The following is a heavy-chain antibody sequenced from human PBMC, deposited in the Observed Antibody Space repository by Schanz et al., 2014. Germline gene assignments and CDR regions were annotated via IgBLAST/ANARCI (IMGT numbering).Heavy chain of an antibody. Sequence: QVQLVESGGGVVQPGRSLRLSCATSGFIFRSFGIHWVRQAPGKGLEWVAVIWSDGTNEYYADSVKGRFTISGDSSKYTVYLQMNSLRAEDTAVYYCAKSLESCPGGRCSRGYFDYWGQGTLVTVSS. D-gene: IGHD2-8*02. CDR2: IWSDGTNE. CDR1: GFIFRSFG. V-gene: IGHV3-33*06. J-gene: IGHJ4*02. CDR3: AKSLESCPGGRCSRGYFDY.